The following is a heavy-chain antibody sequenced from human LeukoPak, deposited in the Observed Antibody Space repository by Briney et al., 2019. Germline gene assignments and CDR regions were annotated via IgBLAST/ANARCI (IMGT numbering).Heavy chain of an antibody. V-gene: IGHV4-31*03. J-gene: IGHJ4*02. CDR3: ARSRVAGKGVKYFDY. CDR1: GGSISSGGYY. Sequence: SETLSLTCTVSGGSISSGGYYWSWIRQHPGKGLEWIGYIYYSGSTYYNPSLKSRVTISVDTSKNQFSLKLGSVTAADTAVYYCARSRVAGKGVKYFDYWGQGTLVTVSS. CDR2: IYYSGST. D-gene: IGHD6-19*01.